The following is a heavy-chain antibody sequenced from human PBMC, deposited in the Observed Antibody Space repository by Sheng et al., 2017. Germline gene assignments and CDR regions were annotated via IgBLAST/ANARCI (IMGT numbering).Heavy chain of an antibody. CDR2: ISAYNGNT. CDR1: GYTFTSYG. CDR3: ARPIFPTVTRISGYYYMDV. D-gene: IGHD4-17*01. Sequence: QVQLVQSGAEVKKPGASVKVSCKASGYTFTSYGISWVRQAPGQGLEWMGWISAYNGNTNYAQKLQGRVTMTTDTSTSTAYMELRSLRSDDTAVYYCARPIFPTVTRISGYYYMDVWGQGTTVTVSS. V-gene: IGHV1-18*01. J-gene: IGHJ6*03.